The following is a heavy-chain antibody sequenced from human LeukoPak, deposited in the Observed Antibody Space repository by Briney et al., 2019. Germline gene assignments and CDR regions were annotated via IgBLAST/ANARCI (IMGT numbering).Heavy chain of an antibody. CDR3: ARENYDFWSGYFSPPVWYYGMDV. D-gene: IGHD3-3*01. Sequence: PGGSLRLSCAASGFTFSGYAMSWVRQAPGKGLEWVSAISGSGGSTYYADSVKGRFTISRDNSKNSLYLQMNSLRAEDTAVYYCARENYDFWSGYFSPPVWYYGMDVWGQGTTVTVSS. J-gene: IGHJ6*02. V-gene: IGHV3-23*01. CDR2: ISGSGGST. CDR1: GFTFSGYA.